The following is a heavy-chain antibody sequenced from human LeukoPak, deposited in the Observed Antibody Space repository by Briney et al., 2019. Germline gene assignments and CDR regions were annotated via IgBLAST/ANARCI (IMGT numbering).Heavy chain of an antibody. Sequence: SETLSLTCTVSGGSISSGGYYWSWIRQHPGKGLEWIGYIYYSGSTYYNPSLKSRVTISVDTSKNQFSLKLSSVTAADTAVYYCARVWQNRGGYLTFDYWGQGTLVTVSS. D-gene: IGHD2-21*02. V-gene: IGHV4-31*03. CDR3: ARVWQNRGGYLTFDY. CDR2: IYYSGST. CDR1: GGSISSGGYY. J-gene: IGHJ4*02.